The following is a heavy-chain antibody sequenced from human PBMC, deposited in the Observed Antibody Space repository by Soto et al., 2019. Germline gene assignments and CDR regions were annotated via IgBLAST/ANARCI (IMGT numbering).Heavy chain of an antibody. CDR1: GFTVSSNY. D-gene: IGHD4-17*01. J-gene: IGHJ4*02. CDR2: IYSGGNT. CDR3: ARDPLGPLTTVNV. V-gene: IGHV3-66*01. Sequence: EVQLVESGGGLVQPGESLRLSCAVSGFTVSSNYMSWVRQAPGKGLEWVSVIYSGGNTFYTDSVKGRFTISRDNSNNTLYLQMNSLRVEDTAGYYCARDPLGPLTTVNVWGQGTLVTVSS.